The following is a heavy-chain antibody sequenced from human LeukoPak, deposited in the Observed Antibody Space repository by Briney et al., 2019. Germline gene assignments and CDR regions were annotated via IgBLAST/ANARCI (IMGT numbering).Heavy chain of an antibody. CDR1: GFTFGDYA. CDR2: IRSKAYGGTT. V-gene: IGHV3-49*04. D-gene: IGHD2-2*01. CDR3: TREEYQQYYYGMDV. J-gene: IGHJ6*02. Sequence: GRSLRLSCTASGFTFGDYAMSWARQAPGKGLEWVGFIRSKAYGGTTEYAASVKGRFTISRDDSKSIAYLQMNSLKTEDTAVYYCTREEYQQYYYGMDVWGQGTTVTVSS.